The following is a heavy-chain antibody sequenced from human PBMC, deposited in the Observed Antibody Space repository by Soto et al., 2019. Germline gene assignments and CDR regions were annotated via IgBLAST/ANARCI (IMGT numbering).Heavy chain of an antibody. Sequence: ASVKVSCKASGDTFNFYTINWVRQAPGLGLEWMGRFNPILSFSNSALKFQGRVALTADKSTSTAYMVLSSLRSEDTAIYYCATSFGSGSRAFDYWGQGALVTVSS. J-gene: IGHJ4*02. CDR3: ATSFGSGSRAFDY. D-gene: IGHD3-10*01. CDR2: FNPILSFS. V-gene: IGHV1-69*02. CDR1: GDTFNFYT.